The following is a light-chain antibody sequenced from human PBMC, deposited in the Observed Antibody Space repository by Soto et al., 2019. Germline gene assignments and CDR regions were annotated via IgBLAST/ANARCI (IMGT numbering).Light chain of an antibody. CDR2: EVT. CDR1: SSDVGGYNY. Sequence: QSALTQPASVSGSPGQSITISCTGTSSDVGGYNYVSWYQQHPGKAPKLIIFEVTKRPSGISDRFSASKSGFTASLTISGLQPEDEAVYFCSSYAGHVPKFGGGTKLTVL. V-gene: IGLV2-23*02. CDR3: SSYAGHVPK. J-gene: IGLJ2*01.